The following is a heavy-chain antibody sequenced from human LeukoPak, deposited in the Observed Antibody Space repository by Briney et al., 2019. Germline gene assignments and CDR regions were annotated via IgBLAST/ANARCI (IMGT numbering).Heavy chain of an antibody. V-gene: IGHV6-1*01. CDR1: GDSVSSNSAA. CDR3: ARPKYYYDSSGYYD. D-gene: IGHD3-22*01. J-gene: IGHJ4*02. Sequence: SQTLSLTCAISGDSVSSNSAAWNWIRQSPSRGLEWLGRTYYGSKWYNDYAVSMKSRITINPDTSKDQFSLQLNSVTPEDTAVYYCARPKYYYDSSGYYDWGQGTLVTVSS. CDR2: TYYGSKWYN.